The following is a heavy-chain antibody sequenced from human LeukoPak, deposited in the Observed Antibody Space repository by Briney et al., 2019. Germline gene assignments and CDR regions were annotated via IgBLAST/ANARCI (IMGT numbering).Heavy chain of an antibody. Sequence: SVKVSCKASGGTFSSYAISWVRQAPGQGLEWMGGIIPIFGTANYAQKFQGRVTITADESTSTAYTELSSLRSEDTAVYYCARGSRARMGSRYYYYYGMDVWGQGTTVTVSS. CDR1: GGTFSSYA. D-gene: IGHD6-6*01. CDR3: ARGSRARMGSRYYYYYGMDV. J-gene: IGHJ6*02. V-gene: IGHV1-69*13. CDR2: IIPIFGTA.